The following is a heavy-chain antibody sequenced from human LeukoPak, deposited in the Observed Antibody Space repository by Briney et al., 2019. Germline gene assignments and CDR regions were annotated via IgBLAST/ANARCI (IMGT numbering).Heavy chain of an antibody. V-gene: IGHV4-34*01. CDR3: ARHSSRYYYDSSGYFSY. CDR2: INHSGST. CDR1: GGSFSGYY. J-gene: IGHJ4*02. Sequence: SQTLSLTCAVYGGSFSGYYWSWIRQPPGKGLEWIGEINHSGSTNYNPSLKSRVTISVDTSKNQFSLKLSSVTAADTAVYYCARHSSRYYYDSSGYFSYWGQGTLVTVSS. D-gene: IGHD3-22*01.